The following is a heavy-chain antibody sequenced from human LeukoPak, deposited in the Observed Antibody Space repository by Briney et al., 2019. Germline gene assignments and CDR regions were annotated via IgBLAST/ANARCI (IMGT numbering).Heavy chain of an antibody. CDR1: GFTFSNYV. D-gene: IGHD3-10*01. V-gene: IGHV3-64D*06. J-gene: IGHJ4*02. CDR2: ISGNGANT. CDR3: VRGGSSGSYYTN. Sequence: GSLRLSCSASGFTFSNYVMYWVRQAPEKGLEFVSGISGNGANTYYTDSVKGRFVISRDNSKNTLYLQMSSLKTEDTAVYYCVRGGSSGSYYTNWGQGSLVTVSS.